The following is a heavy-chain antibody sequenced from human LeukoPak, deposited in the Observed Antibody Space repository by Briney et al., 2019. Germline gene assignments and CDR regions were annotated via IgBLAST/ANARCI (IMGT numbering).Heavy chain of an antibody. CDR1: GGSFSGYY. D-gene: IGHD3-10*01. J-gene: IGHJ4*02. CDR2: INHSGST. Sequence: PSETLSLTCAVYGGSFSGYYWSWIRQPPGKGLEWIGEINHSGSTNYNPSLKSRVTISVDTSKNQFSLKLSSVTAADTAVYYCARGRFRYYGSGSYGYWGQGTLVTVSS. CDR3: ARGRFRYYGSGSYGY. V-gene: IGHV4-34*01.